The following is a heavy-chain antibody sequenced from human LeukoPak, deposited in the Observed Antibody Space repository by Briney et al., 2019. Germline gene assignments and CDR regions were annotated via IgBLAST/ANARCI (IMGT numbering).Heavy chain of an antibody. CDR1: GGSISSGGYS. CDR3: ARGYCSGGSCYGP. Sequence: SETLSLTCAVSGGSISSGGYSWSWIRQPPGKGLEWIGYIYYSGSTNYNPSLKSRVTISVDTSKNQFSLKLSSVTAADTAVYYCARGYCSGGSCYGPWGQGTLVTVSS. D-gene: IGHD2-15*01. J-gene: IGHJ5*02. CDR2: IYYSGST. V-gene: IGHV4-61*08.